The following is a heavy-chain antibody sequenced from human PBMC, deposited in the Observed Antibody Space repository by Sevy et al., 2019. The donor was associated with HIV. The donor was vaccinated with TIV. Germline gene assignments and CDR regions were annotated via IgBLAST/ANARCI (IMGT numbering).Heavy chain of an antibody. CDR1: GFTFGSYG. V-gene: IGHV3-23*01. Sequence: GGSLRLSCVGSGFTFGSYGMSWVRQPPGKGLEWVSSISFSGVATFYADSVRGRFTISRDNSKNILYLQMNSLRAEDTAVYFCAKPPSNHDVLDYYGMDVWGQGTTVTVSS. CDR2: ISFSGVAT. J-gene: IGHJ6*02. CDR3: AKPPSNHDVLDYYGMDV. D-gene: IGHD3-10*02.